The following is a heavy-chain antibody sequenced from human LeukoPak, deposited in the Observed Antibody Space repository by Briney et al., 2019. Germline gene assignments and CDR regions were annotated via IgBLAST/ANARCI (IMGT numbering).Heavy chain of an antibody. Sequence: PGESLKISFQGSGXTFTAYCIGWVRQMPGKGLEWVGMIHPGDSDTRYSPSFQGQVTTSADKSITTAYVQWSSLKAPDTAMYYCGRHQHSGSYGAFDIWGQGTMVTVSS. D-gene: IGHD1-26*01. CDR2: IHPGDSDT. CDR1: GXTFTAYC. V-gene: IGHV5-51*01. J-gene: IGHJ3*02. CDR3: GRHQHSGSYGAFDI.